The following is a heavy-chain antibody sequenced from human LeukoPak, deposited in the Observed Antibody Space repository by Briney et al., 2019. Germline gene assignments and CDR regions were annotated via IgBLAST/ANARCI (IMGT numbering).Heavy chain of an antibody. Sequence: GGSLRLSCAASGFTFSSYAMHWVRQAPGKGLEWVAVISYDGSNKYYADSVKGRFTISRDNSKNTLYLQMNSLRAEDTAVYYCAREESSSWYRFDWFDPWGQGTLVTVSS. V-gene: IGHV3-30-3*01. D-gene: IGHD6-13*01. CDR1: GFTFSSYA. CDR2: ISYDGSNK. CDR3: AREESSSWYRFDWFDP. J-gene: IGHJ5*02.